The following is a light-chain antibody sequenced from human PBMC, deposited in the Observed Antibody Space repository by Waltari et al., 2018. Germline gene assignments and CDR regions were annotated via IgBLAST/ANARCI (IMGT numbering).Light chain of an antibody. Sequence: DIQMTQSPSTLSASVVDRVTIQCRARQIISTWLAWYQQKPGKAPKLLIYKAASLESGVPSRFSGSGSGTEFTLTISSLQPDDFATYYCQQYNSPWTFGQGTKVEIK. CDR2: KAA. CDR1: QIISTW. CDR3: QQYNSPWT. V-gene: IGKV1-5*03. J-gene: IGKJ1*01.